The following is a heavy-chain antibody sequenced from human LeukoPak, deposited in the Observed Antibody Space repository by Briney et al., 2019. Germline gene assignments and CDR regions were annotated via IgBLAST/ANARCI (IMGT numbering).Heavy chain of an antibody. CDR3: ARRYCSGGSCYHFDF. V-gene: IGHV3-21*01. D-gene: IGHD2-15*01. Sequence: GGSLRLSCAASGFTFSSYSMNWVRQAPGKGLEWVSSISSSSSYIYYADSVKGRFTISRDNAKNSLYLQMNSLRAEDTAVYHCARRYCSGGSCYHFDFWGQGTLVTVSS. CDR2: ISSSSSYI. CDR1: GFTFSSYS. J-gene: IGHJ4*02.